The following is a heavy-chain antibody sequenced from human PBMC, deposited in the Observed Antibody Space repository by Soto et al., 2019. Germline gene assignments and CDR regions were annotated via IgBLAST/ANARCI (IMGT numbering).Heavy chain of an antibody. CDR3: ASRRVDCSGGSCYWAGAFDI. J-gene: IGHJ3*02. V-gene: IGHV1-8*01. CDR1: GYTFTSYD. CDR2: MNPNSGNT. Sequence: ASVKVCCKASGYTFTSYDMNWVRQATGQGLEWMGWMNPNSGNTGYAQKFQGRVTMTRNTSISTAYMELSSLRSEDTAVYYCASRRVDCSGGSCYWAGAFDIWGQGTMVTVSS. D-gene: IGHD2-15*01.